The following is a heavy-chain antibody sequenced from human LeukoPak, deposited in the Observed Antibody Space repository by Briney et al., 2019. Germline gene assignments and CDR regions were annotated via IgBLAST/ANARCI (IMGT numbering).Heavy chain of an antibody. Sequence: PGGSLRLSCVASGFTFNSNGMSWVRQAPGKGLEWVSVISASGGSTYYADSVKGRFTISRDNSKNTLYLQINSLRVEDTAVYYCTKFSLRGTYSFDHWGQGTLVTVSS. CDR3: TKFSLRGTYSFDH. CDR2: ISASGGST. CDR1: GFTFNSNG. D-gene: IGHD1-26*01. J-gene: IGHJ4*02. V-gene: IGHV3-23*01.